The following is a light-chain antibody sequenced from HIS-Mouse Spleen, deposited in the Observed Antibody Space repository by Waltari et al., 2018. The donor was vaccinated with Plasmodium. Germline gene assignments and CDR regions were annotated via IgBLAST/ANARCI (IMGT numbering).Light chain of an antibody. CDR2: GAS. V-gene: IGKV3-15*01. CDR3: QQYNNWSFT. CDR1: QSVSSN. J-gene: IGKJ3*01. Sequence: EIVMTQYPATLSVSPGERATLSCRASQSVSSNLAWYQQKTGQAPRLLIYGASTRATGIPARFSGSGSGTEFTLTISSLQSEDFAVYYCQQYNNWSFTFGPGTKVDIK.